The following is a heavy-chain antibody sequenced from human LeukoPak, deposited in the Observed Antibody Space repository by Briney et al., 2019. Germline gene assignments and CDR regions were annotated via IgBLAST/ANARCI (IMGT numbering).Heavy chain of an antibody. J-gene: IGHJ4*02. CDR1: GGSISSYY. V-gene: IGHV4-59*01. D-gene: IGHD6-13*01. CDR2: IYYSGST. Sequence: PSETLSLTCTVSGGSISSYYWSWIRQPPGKGLEWIGYIYYSGSTNYNPSLKSRVTISVDTSKNQFSLKLSSVTAADTAVYYCARLSYSSSWPSIDYWGQGTLVTVSS. CDR3: ARLSYSSSWPSIDY.